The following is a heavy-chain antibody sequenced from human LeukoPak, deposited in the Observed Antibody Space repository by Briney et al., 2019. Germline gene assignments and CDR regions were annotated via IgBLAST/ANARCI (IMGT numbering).Heavy chain of an antibody. V-gene: IGHV3-7*01. D-gene: IGHD3-10*01. Sequence: GGSLRLSCAASGFTFSSYWMSWVRQAPGKGLEWVANIKQDESEKYYVDSVKGGFTISRENAKNSVYLQMNSLRAEDTAVYYCARDFNPSGYYYYYMDVWGKGTTVTVSS. J-gene: IGHJ6*03. CDR1: GFTFSSYW. CDR2: IKQDESEK. CDR3: ARDFNPSGYYYYYMDV.